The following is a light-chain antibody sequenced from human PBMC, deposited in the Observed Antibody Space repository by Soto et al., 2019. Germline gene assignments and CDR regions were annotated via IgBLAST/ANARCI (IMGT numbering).Light chain of an antibody. CDR1: QSLVYRDGNTY. J-gene: IGKJ2*03. Sequence: VVLTQSPLSLPVTLGQPASISCRSSQSLVYRDGNTYLNWFQQRPGQSPRRIIYKVSDRDSGVPDRFSGSGSGTDFTLKISRVEADEVGVYYCMQGTHWPPYSFGQGTKLEIK. CDR3: MQGTHWPPYS. V-gene: IGKV2-30*01. CDR2: KVS.